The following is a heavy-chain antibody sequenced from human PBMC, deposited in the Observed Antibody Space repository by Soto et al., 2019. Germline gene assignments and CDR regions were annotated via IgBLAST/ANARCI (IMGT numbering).Heavy chain of an antibody. Sequence: QVQLVQSGAEVKKPGASVKVSCKASGYTFTSYAMHWVRQAPGQRLEWMGWINAGNGNTKYSQKFQGRVTITRGTSASTAYMELSSLRSEDTAVYYCARISGYSGYGTNWCDPWGQGTLVTVSS. J-gene: IGHJ5*02. D-gene: IGHD5-12*01. CDR1: GYTFTSYA. CDR2: INAGNGNT. CDR3: ARISGYSGYGTNWCDP. V-gene: IGHV1-3*01.